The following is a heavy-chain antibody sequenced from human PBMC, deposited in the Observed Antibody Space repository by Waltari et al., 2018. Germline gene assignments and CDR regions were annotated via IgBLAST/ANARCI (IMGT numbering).Heavy chain of an antibody. CDR2: IYSGGIT. Sequence: EVQLVESGGGLIQPGGSLRLPCAGSGFPVSTSCLSGVRQAPGEGLESVSIIYSGGITYYADSVKGRFTMSRDNSKNTVYLQMNSLRAEDTAFYYCARVVVGLTYYFDYWGQGTLVTVST. V-gene: IGHV3-53*01. D-gene: IGHD2-15*01. CDR3: ARVVVGLTYYFDY. CDR1: GFPVSTSC. J-gene: IGHJ4*02.